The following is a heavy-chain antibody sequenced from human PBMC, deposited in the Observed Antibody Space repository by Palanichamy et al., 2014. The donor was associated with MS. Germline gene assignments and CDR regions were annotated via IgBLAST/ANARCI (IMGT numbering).Heavy chain of an antibody. CDR2: INAGNGNT. V-gene: IGHV1-3*01. Sequence: QVQLVQSGAEVKKPGASVKVSCKASGYKFTNYAMHWVRHGPGQRLEWMGWINAGNGNTKYSQKFQGRVTITRDTSANTAYMDLSSLRSEDTAIYYCARIQPDGDGFDIWGQGTMVTVSS. CDR1: GYKFTNYA. J-gene: IGHJ3*02. CDR3: ARIQPDGDGFDI.